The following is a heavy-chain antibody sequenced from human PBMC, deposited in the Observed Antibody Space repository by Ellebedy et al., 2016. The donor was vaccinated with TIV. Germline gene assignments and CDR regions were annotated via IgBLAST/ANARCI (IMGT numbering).Heavy chain of an antibody. CDR1: GFPFSNYW. CDR3: ARVEVGRSGPSYGMDV. CDR2: IDGDGSRT. D-gene: IGHD6-19*01. J-gene: IGHJ6*02. V-gene: IGHV3-74*01. Sequence: GESLKISCAASGFPFSNYWMHWVRQAPGKGLVWISRIDGDGSRTNYVDSVKGRFTISRDNAKNTLYLQMNSLRAEDTAVYYCARVEVGRSGPSYGMDVWGQGTTVTVSS.